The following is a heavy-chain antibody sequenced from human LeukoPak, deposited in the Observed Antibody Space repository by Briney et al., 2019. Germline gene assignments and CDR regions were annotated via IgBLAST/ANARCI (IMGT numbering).Heavy chain of an antibody. CDR2: ISYDGSNK. CDR3: ARDEYYDILTGYSPFDY. CDR1: GFTFSSYA. J-gene: IGHJ4*02. Sequence: GRSLRLSCAASGFTFSSYAMHWVRQAPGKGLEWVAVISYDGSNKYYADSVKGRFTISRDNSKNTLYLQMNSLRAEDTAVYYCARDEYYDILTGYSPFDYWGQGTLVTVSS. D-gene: IGHD3-9*01. V-gene: IGHV3-30-3*01.